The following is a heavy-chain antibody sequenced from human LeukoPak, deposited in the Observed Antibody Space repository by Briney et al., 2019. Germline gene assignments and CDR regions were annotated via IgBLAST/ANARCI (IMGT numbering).Heavy chain of an antibody. J-gene: IGHJ4*02. CDR1: ASSIRRSSYY. V-gene: IGHV4-39*01. D-gene: IGHD2-21*02. Sequence: PSETLSLTCNVSASSIRRSSYYWGSIRQPPGKGLEWIGSIYYSGSTYYNPSLKSRVTISVDTSKTQFPERLSSVTAADTAVYYCPRLGDCCQAPFDYWAREPWSPSP. CDR2: IYYSGST. CDR3: PRLGDCCQAPFDY.